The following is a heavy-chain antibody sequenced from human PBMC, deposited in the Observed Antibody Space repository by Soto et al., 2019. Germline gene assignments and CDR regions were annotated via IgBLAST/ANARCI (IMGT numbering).Heavy chain of an antibody. V-gene: IGHV3-48*03. CDR1: GFTFSSHG. Sequence: HPGGSLRLSCEATGFTFSSHGMNWIRQTPGKRLEWIAKISGSGSTINYADSVKGRFTISRDNVQRTLHLQMDSLRVEDTGVYYCARGGVYWGRGTLVTVSS. CDR3: ARGGVY. J-gene: IGHJ1*01. D-gene: IGHD2-8*01. CDR2: ISGSGSTI.